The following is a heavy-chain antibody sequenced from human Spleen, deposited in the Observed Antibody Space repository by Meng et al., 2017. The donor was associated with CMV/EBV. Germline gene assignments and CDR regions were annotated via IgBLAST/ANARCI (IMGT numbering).Heavy chain of an antibody. CDR2: SYYTGA. Sequence: LRLSCTVSGGPIKNPNYYWSWNRHQPGKGLEWLGYSYYTGAYYNPSLASRIFISLDSSSNRYSLTLRAVTAADTAVYYCAKARQELLWFGDAEEGFDYWGQGTLVTVSS. J-gene: IGHJ4*02. D-gene: IGHD3-10*01. CDR3: AKARQELLWFGDAEEGFDY. V-gene: IGHV4-31*03. CDR1: GGPIKNPNYY.